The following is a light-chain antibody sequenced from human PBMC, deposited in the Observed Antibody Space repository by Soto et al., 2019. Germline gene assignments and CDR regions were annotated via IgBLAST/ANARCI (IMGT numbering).Light chain of an antibody. V-gene: IGLV2-11*01. CDR1: SSDIGDYNY. CDR2: DVT. CDR3: CSYAGTYTFV. Sequence: QSALTQPRSVSGSPGQSVTISCTGTSSDIGDYNYVSWYQQHPDKAPKLMIYDVTKRPSGVPDRFSGSKSGNTASLTISGLHAEDEADYHCCSYAGTYTFVFGTGTKLTVL. J-gene: IGLJ1*01.